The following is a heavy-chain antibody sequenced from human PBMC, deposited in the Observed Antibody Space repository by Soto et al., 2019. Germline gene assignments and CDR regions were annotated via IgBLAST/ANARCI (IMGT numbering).Heavy chain of an antibody. CDR3: ARIQILRYFDWLLSGANWFDP. CDR2: IFSNDEK. Sequence: SGPTLVNPTETLTLTCTVSGFSLSNARMGVSWIRQPPGKALEWLAHIFSNDEKSYSTSLKSRLTISKDTSKSQVVLTMTNMDPVDTATYYCARIQILRYFDWLLSGANWFDPWGQGTLVTVSS. J-gene: IGHJ5*02. D-gene: IGHD3-9*01. V-gene: IGHV2-26*01. CDR1: GFSLSNARMG.